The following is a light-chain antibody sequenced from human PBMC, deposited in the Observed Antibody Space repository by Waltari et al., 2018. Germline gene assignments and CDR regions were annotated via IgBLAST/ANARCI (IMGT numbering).Light chain of an antibody. CDR3: MQGTHWPPIT. J-gene: IGKJ5*01. V-gene: IGKV2-30*02. CDR2: KVA. Sequence: DVVMTQSPLSLPVTLGQPASISCRSSQSLVHSDGNTYLNWFLQRPGKSPRRLIYKVAKRDGGVAARLGGSVSGTDFTLKISRVEAEDVGIYYCMQGTHWPPITFGQGTRLEIK. CDR1: QSLVHSDGNTY.